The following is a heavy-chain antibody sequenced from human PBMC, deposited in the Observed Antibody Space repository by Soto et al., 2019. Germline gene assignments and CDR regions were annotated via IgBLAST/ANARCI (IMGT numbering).Heavy chain of an antibody. CDR3: ARVTQDDELEPYWFDP. Sequence: SETLSLTCTVSGGSISSGGYYWSWIRQHPGKGLEWIGYIYYSGSTYYNPSLKSRVTISVDTSKNQFSLKLSSVTAADTAVYYCARVTQDDELEPYWFDPWGQGTLVTVSS. CDR1: GGSISSGGYY. J-gene: IGHJ5*02. CDR2: IYYSGST. V-gene: IGHV4-31*03. D-gene: IGHD1-1*01.